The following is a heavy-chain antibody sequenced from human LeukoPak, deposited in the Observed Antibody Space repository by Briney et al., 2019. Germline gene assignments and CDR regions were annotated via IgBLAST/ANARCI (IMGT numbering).Heavy chain of an antibody. CDR2: IYSGGST. CDR1: GFTVSSNY. D-gene: IGHD3-22*01. J-gene: IGHJ4*02. Sequence: GGSLRLSCAASGFTVSSNYMSWVRQAPGKGLEWVSVIYSGGSTYYADSVRGRFTISRDNSKNSLYLQMNSLGAEDTAVYYCARVSYYDSSGYYFLSYVDYWGQGTLVTVYS. CDR3: ARVSYYDSSGYYFLSYVDY. V-gene: IGHV3-53*01.